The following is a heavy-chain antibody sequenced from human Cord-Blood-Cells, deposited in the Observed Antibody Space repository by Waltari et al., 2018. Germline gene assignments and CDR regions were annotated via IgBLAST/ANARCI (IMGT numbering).Heavy chain of an antibody. V-gene: IGHV3-7*01. CDR1: GFTFSSYW. D-gene: IGHD7-27*01. CDR3: ARTNWGLKAFDI. CDR2: IKKDGSEK. J-gene: IGHJ3*02. Sequence: EVQLVESGGGLVQPGGSLSLSCAASGFTFSSYWMPWVSQAPGKGLEWVANIKKDGSEKYYVDSVKGRFTISRDNAKNSLYLQMNSLRAEDTAVYYCARTNWGLKAFDIWGQGTMVTVSS.